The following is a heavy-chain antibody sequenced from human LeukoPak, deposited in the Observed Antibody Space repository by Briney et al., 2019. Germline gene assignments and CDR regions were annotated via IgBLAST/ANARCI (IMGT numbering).Heavy chain of an antibody. CDR2: IRSSSSNI. D-gene: IGHD4-17*01. CDR3: ARDPDPGGHGDYTWFDY. CDR1: GFTFRSYR. J-gene: IGHJ4*02. Sequence: GALRLSCAASGFTFRSYRINWVRQAPGKGVEWVAYIRSSSSNIYYAASVKGRFTISRDHAKNPLYLQMNSLRAEDTAVHYCARDPDPGGHGDYTWFDYWGQGTLVTVSS. V-gene: IGHV3-48*01.